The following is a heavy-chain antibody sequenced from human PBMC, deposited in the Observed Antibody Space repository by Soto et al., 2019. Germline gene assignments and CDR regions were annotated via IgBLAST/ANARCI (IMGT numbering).Heavy chain of an antibody. CDR3: ARVVLRIGYCSGGSCSDPSPFDY. D-gene: IGHD2-15*01. V-gene: IGHV1-69*13. CDR1: GGTFSSYA. CDR2: IIPIFGTA. Sequence: SVKVSCKASGGTFSSYAISWVRQAPGQGLEWMGGIIPIFGTANYAQKFQGRVTITADESTSTAYMELSSLRSEDTAVYYCARVVLRIGYCSGGSCSDPSPFDYWGQGTLVTSPQ. J-gene: IGHJ4*02.